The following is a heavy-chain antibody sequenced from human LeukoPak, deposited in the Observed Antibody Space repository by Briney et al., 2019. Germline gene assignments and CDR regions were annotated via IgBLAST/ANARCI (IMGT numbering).Heavy chain of an antibody. V-gene: IGHV4-4*07. Sequence: SETLSLTCTVSGGSISSYYWSWIRQPAGKGLEWIGRIYTSGGTNYNPSLKSRVTMSLDTSKNQFSLKLSSVTAADTAVYYWAGAKQVAYYYYMDVWGKGTTVTVSS. J-gene: IGHJ6*03. CDR1: GGSISSYY. CDR3: AGAKQVAYYYYMDV. D-gene: IGHD6-6*01. CDR2: IYTSGGT.